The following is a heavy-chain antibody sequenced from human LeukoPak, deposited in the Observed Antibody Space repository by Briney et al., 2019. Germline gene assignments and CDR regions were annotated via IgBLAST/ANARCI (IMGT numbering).Heavy chain of an antibody. CDR1: GYTFTGYY. V-gene: IGHV1-2*02. CDR2: INPNSGGT. J-gene: IGHJ6*03. D-gene: IGHD1-26*01. Sequence: ASVKVSYKASGYTFTGYYMHWVRQAPGQGLEWMGWINPNSGGTNYAQKFQGRVTMTRDTSISTAYMELSRLRSDDTAVYYCARVLSGSYYYYYYMDVWGKGTTVTVSS. CDR3: ARVLSGSYYYYYYMDV.